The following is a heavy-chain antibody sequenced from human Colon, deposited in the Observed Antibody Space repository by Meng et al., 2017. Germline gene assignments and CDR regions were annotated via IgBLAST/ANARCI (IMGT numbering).Heavy chain of an antibody. CDR2: FHYTGPI. CDR1: GVSVTSGQF. CDR3: AASSGWYRIDS. D-gene: IGHD6-19*01. V-gene: IGHV4-4*02. Sequence: QGQLQDSGPGLVKPSVTLSLPCGVSGVSVTSGQFWTWVRQPPGKGLEWIGEFHYTGPINYKPSLMSRVTISVDASRNQFSLRLTSVTAADTAVYYCAASSGWYRIDSWGQGTLVTVSS. J-gene: IGHJ4*02.